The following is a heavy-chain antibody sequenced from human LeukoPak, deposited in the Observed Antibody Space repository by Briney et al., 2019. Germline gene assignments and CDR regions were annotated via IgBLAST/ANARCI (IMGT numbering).Heavy chain of an antibody. CDR2: INPSGGST. J-gene: IGHJ4*02. CDR3: ARVGHTQTFDY. CDR1: GYTFTSYG. V-gene: IGHV1-46*01. D-gene: IGHD2-2*02. Sequence: ASVKVSCKASGYTFTSYGISWVRQAPGQGLEWMGIINPSGGSTSYAQKFQGRVTMTRDMSTSTVYMELSSLRSEDTAVYYCARVGHTQTFDYWGQGTLVTVSS.